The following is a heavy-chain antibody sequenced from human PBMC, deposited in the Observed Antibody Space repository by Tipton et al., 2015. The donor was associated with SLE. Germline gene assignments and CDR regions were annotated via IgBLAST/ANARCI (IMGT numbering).Heavy chain of an antibody. V-gene: IGHV3-23*01. Sequence: SLRLSCATSGFTFWSHDMGWVRQAPGKGLEWVSVTSESGAGTHYINSVRGRFTISRDDSKDTAYLQMNSLKVEDTAIYYCFAIYDLWSMFVRGQGTLVTVSS. CDR2: TSESGAGT. J-gene: IGHJ4*02. CDR1: GFTFWSHD. CDR3: FAIYDLWSMFV. D-gene: IGHD3-3*01.